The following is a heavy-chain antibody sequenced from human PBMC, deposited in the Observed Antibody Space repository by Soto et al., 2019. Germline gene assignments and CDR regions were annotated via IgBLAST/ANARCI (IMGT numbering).Heavy chain of an antibody. Sequence: LTVACSASGFPSRDRFMSWIRQAPGKWLDRIAYTSNGGRHTGFADCLKGRFTISRDNANNPVYMLMNRLRVEETALYYCARDNKSRETFWYCGPWGRGTRGTVSS. CDR3: ARDNKSRETFWYCGP. V-gene: IGHV3-11*06. D-gene: IGHD6-13*01. CDR2: TSNGGRHT. J-gene: IGHJ5*02. CDR1: GFPSRDRF.